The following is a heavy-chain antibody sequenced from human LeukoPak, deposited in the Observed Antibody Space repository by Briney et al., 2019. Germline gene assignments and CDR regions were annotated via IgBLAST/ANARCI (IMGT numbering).Heavy chain of an antibody. Sequence: SVKVSCKASGGTFSSYAISWVRQAPGQGLEWMGRIIPILGIANYAQKFQGRVTITADKSTSTAYMELSSLRSEDTAVYYCAKVFQTEQIRYDFWSGHNYGMDVWGQGTTVTVSS. J-gene: IGHJ6*02. CDR2: IIPILGIA. V-gene: IGHV1-69*04. D-gene: IGHD3-3*01. CDR1: GGTFSSYA. CDR3: AKVFQTEQIRYDFWSGHNYGMDV.